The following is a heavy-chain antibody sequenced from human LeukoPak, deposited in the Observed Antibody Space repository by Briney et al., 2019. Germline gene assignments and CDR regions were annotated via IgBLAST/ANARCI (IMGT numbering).Heavy chain of an antibody. V-gene: IGHV3-21*01. CDR1: GFTFSSYS. Sequence: GGSLRLSCAASGFTFSSYSMNWGRQAPGKGLEWVSSISSSSSYIYYADSVKGRFTISRDNAKNSLYLQMNSLRAEDTAVYYCARDHRDYYFDYWGQGTLVTVSS. J-gene: IGHJ4*02. CDR2: ISSSSSYI. CDR3: ARDHRDYYFDY.